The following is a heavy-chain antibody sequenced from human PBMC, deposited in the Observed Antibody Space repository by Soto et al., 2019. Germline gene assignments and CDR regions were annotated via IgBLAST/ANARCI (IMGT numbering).Heavy chain of an antibody. V-gene: IGHV3-30*18. CDR1: GFVFSDYG. Sequence: QMNLVESGGGVVQPGRSLRLSCAASGFVFSDYGMHWVRQAPGKGLEWVALRTNDGNNEYYRESVKGRFSISRGRSTNTVDLLMNSLRPEDTGVYYCAKEGPGGGRHFYYAMDVWGQGTTVTVSS. CDR2: RTNDGNNE. D-gene: IGHD1-26*01. J-gene: IGHJ6*02. CDR3: AKEGPGGGRHFYYAMDV.